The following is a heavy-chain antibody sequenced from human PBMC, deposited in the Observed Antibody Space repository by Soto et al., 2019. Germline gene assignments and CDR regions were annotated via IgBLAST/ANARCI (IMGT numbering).Heavy chain of an antibody. CDR2: INPNGGGT. V-gene: IGHV1-2*02. J-gene: IGHJ5*02. D-gene: IGHD1-26*01. CDR1: GYTFTGYY. CDR3: ASWWEQDDNNWFDP. Sequence: QVQLVQSGAEVKKPGASVKVSCKASGYTFTGYYMHWVRQAPGQGLEWMGWINPNGGGTNYAQKFQGRVTMTRDTSISTAYMELSRLRSDDTAVYYCASWWEQDDNNWFDPWGQGTLVTVSS.